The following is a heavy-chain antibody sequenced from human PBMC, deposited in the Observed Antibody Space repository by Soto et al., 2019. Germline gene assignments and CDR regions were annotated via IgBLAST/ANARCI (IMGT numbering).Heavy chain of an antibody. D-gene: IGHD6-6*01. V-gene: IGHV3-30*18. J-gene: IGHJ4*02. Sequence: WGSLRISCASSVLTFSTYGMHGVRQAPGKGLERVAVISYDGSDKNYADSVKGRFTISRDNSKNTLYLQMNSLRVEDTAVYYCPKEHNGLSSRHYFDYWGQGTMVTVSS. CDR2: ISYDGSDK. CDR3: PKEHNGLSSRHYFDY. CDR1: VLTFSTYG.